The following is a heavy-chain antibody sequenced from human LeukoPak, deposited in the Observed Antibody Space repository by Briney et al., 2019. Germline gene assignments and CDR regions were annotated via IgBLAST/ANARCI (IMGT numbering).Heavy chain of an antibody. CDR3: AVLENTGAYYYYYYMDV. J-gene: IGHJ6*03. D-gene: IGHD7-27*01. CDR2: INPNSGGT. Sequence: GASVRVSCTASGYTFTVYYMHWVRQTPGQGLEWMGWINPNSGGTNCAQKFQGRVSMTRDTSISTAYMELSSLRSDDTAVYYCAVLENTGAYYYYYYMDVWGKGTTVTVSS. V-gene: IGHV1-2*02. CDR1: GYTFTVYY.